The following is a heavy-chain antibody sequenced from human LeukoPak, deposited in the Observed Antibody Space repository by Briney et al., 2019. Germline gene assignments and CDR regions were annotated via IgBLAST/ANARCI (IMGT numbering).Heavy chain of an antibody. CDR3: ARGFGVAYYYYSMDV. CDR1: GFTFSTYW. D-gene: IGHD3-3*01. CDR2: INSDGTST. J-gene: IGHJ6*03. V-gene: IGHV3-74*01. Sequence: PGGSLRLSCAASGFTFSTYWMHWVRQGPGKGLVWVSRINSDGTSTSYADSVKGRFTISRDNAKNTLYLHMISLRAEDTAVYYCARGFGVAYYYYSMDVWGKGTTVTISS.